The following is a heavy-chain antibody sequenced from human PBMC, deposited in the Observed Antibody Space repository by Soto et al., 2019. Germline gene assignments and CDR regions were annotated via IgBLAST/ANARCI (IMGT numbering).Heavy chain of an antibody. CDR2: ISYEGSNN. Sequence: KGLEWVAVISYEGSNNYYADSVKGRFTISRDNAKNTMYLQMNSLRAEDTAVFFFFQAEERIPSVRSVLAFLLNRSSDL. J-gene: IGHJ2*01. CDR3: FQAEERIPSVRSVLAFLLNRSSDL. V-gene: IGHV3-30*03. D-gene: IGHD3-10*02.